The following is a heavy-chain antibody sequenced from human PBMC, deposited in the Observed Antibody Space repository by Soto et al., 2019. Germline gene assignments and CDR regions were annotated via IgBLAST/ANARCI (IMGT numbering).Heavy chain of an antibody. CDR2: IYWDDVQ. Sequence: QITLKESGPTLLKPTQTLTLTCSVSGFSLSTSGLGVGWIRQPPGKSLEWLALIYWDDVQRYTPSLQTRLTSTKADSRDEVVLTLTTMDTVDTATYYCAPSPCSGGTCYLFDYWGQGALVTVSS. D-gene: IGHD2-15*01. J-gene: IGHJ4*02. CDR1: GFSLSTSGLG. CDR3: APSPCSGGTCYLFDY. V-gene: IGHV2-5*02.